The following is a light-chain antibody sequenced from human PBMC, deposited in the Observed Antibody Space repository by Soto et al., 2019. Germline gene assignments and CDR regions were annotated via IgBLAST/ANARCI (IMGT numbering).Light chain of an antibody. CDR1: QSARSNF. Sequence: EIMLTQSPGTLSLSPGDRATLSCRASQSARSNFLAWYQQKPGQAPKLLISGASSRATGIPDRFSGSGSGTDFTLTISRLEPEDFAFYSCQQYGTSPGTFGQGTKLEIK. CDR3: QQYGTSPGT. CDR2: GAS. J-gene: IGKJ2*02. V-gene: IGKV3-20*01.